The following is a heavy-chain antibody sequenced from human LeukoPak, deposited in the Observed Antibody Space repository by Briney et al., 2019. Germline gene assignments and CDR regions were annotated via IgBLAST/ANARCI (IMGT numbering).Heavy chain of an antibody. CDR1: GYTFTSYG. CDR3: ARQGYYSGGSCLDYYYYGMDV. J-gene: IGHJ6*02. V-gene: IGHV1-18*01. D-gene: IGHD2-15*01. Sequence: ASVKVSCKASGYTFTSYGISWVRQAPGQGLEWMGWISAYNGNTNYAQKLQGRVTMTTDTSTSTAYMELRSLRSDDTAVYYCARQGYYSGGSCLDYYYYGMDVWGQGPTVTVSS. CDR2: ISAYNGNT.